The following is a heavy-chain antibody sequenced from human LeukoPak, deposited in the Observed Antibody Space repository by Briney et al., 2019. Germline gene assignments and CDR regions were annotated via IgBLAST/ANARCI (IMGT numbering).Heavy chain of an antibody. V-gene: IGHV1-69*13. J-gene: IGHJ6*02. CDR2: IIPIFGTA. CDR1: GGTFSSYA. Sequence: SVKVSCKASGGTFSSYAISWVRQAPGQGLEWMGGIIPIFGTANYAQKFQGRVTITADESTSTAYMELSSLRSEDTAVYYCANWEQQLVRDYYGMDVWGQGTTVTVSS. D-gene: IGHD6-13*01. CDR3: ANWEQQLVRDYYGMDV.